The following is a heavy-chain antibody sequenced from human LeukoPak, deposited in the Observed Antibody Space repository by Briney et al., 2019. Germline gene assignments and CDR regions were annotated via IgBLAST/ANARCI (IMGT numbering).Heavy chain of an antibody. CDR2: IYHGGNT. V-gene: IGHV4-39*07. CDR3: ARNVYSSGWHFDF. J-gene: IGHJ4*02. Sequence: NSSETLSLTCTVSGGSISSSSYYWGWIRQPPGKGLEWIGSIYHGGNTYYSSSLKSRVTISVDTSKDHFSLQLTSVAAADTAVYYCARNVYSSGWHFDFWGQGTLVTVSS. CDR1: GGSISSSSYY. D-gene: IGHD6-19*01.